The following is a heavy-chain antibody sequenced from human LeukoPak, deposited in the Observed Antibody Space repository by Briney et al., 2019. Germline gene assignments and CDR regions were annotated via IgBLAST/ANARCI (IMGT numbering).Heavy chain of an antibody. CDR3: ARGGAKNAFDI. CDR1: GFTFSSYS. J-gene: IGHJ3*02. Sequence: GGSLRLSCAASGFTFSSYSMNWVRQAPGKGLEWVSSISSSSSYIYYADSVKGRCTISRDNAKNSLYLQMNSLRAEDTAVYYCARGGAKNAFDIWGQGTMVTVSS. D-gene: IGHD1-26*01. CDR2: ISSSSSYI. V-gene: IGHV3-21*01.